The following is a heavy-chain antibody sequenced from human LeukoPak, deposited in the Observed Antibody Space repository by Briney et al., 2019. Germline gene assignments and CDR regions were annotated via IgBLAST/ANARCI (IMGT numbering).Heavy chain of an antibody. V-gene: IGHV3-33*01. D-gene: IGHD5-18*01. CDR2: IWYDGSHE. CDR3: ARDYGGRHTAMAPLDY. Sequence: PGRSLRLSCAASGFTFSSYGMHWVRQAPGKGLEWVAVIWYDGSHEYYVDSVKGRFTISRDNSKNTLYLQMNSLRAEDTAVYYCARDYGGRHTAMAPLDYWGQGTLVTVSS. CDR1: GFTFSSYG. J-gene: IGHJ4*02.